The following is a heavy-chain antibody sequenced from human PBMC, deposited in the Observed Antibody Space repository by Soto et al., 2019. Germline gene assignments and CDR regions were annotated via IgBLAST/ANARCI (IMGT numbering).Heavy chain of an antibody. V-gene: IGHV3-9*01. D-gene: IGHD3-10*01. J-gene: IGHJ6*02. CDR3: AKDRYDYYGSGGNYGMDV. CDR1: GFTFDDYA. CDR2: ISWNSGSK. Sequence: EVQVVESGGGLVQPGRSLRLSCAASGFTFDDYAMHWVRQAPGKGLEWVSGISWNSGSKGYADSVKGRFTISRDNVKNSLSLQMNSLRVEDTALYYCAKDRYDYYGSGGNYGMDVWGQGTTVTVSS.